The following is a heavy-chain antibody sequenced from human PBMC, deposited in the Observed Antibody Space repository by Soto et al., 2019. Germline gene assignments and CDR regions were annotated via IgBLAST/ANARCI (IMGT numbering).Heavy chain of an antibody. CDR3: AREMDTESFYLKY. CDR2: IKSKTDGGTT. Sequence: GGSLRLSCAASGFTFSNAWMSWVRQAPGKGLEWVGRIKSKTDGGTTDYAAPVKGRFTISRDNAKNSLYLEMNSLRAEDTAVYYCAREMDTESFYLKYWGHGTLVTVSS. V-gene: IGHV3-15*01. J-gene: IGHJ4*01. CDR1: GFTFSNAW. D-gene: IGHD5-18*01.